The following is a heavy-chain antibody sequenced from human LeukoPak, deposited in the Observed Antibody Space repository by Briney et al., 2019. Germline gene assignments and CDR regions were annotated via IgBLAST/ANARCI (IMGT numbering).Heavy chain of an antibody. CDR1: GGSISSYY. CDR3: ARGGGVRAAPFDP. D-gene: IGHD3-16*01. V-gene: IGHV4-59*01. CDR2: IYYSGST. J-gene: IGHJ5*02. Sequence: PSETLSLTCTVSGGSISSYYWSWIRQPPGKGLEWIGYIYYSGSTNYNPSLKSRVTISVDTSKNQFSLKLSSVTAADTAVYYCARGGGVRAAPFDPWGQGTLVTVSS.